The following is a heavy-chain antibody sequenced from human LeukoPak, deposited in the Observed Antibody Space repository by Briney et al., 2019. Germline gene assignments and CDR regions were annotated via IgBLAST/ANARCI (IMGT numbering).Heavy chain of an antibody. D-gene: IGHD1-14*01. CDR1: GFTFRSYG. V-gene: IGHV3-30*02. CDR2: IRYDGSNK. CDR3: AREEKTEPKGAFDI. J-gene: IGHJ3*02. Sequence: GGSLRLSCAASGFTFRSYGMHWVRQAPGKGLDWVAFIRYDGSNKYYADSVKGRFTISRDNSKNTLYLQMNSLRAEDTAVYYCAREEKTEPKGAFDIWGQGTMVTVSS.